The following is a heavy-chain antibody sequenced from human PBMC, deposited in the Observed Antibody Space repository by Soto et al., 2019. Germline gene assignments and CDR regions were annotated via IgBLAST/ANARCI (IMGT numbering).Heavy chain of an antibody. CDR1: GFTFRNYD. J-gene: IGHJ6*02. V-gene: IGHV3-13*05. Sequence: EVQLVESGGGLVQPGGSLRLSCEAFGFTFRNYDMHWVRQGTGKGLEWVSGISAAGDPDYADSVEGRFTISRENAQNSFFLQMNSLRVGDTAVYYCARTDRDFYGLDVWGQATTVIVSS. CDR3: ARTDRDFYGLDV. CDR2: ISAAGDP.